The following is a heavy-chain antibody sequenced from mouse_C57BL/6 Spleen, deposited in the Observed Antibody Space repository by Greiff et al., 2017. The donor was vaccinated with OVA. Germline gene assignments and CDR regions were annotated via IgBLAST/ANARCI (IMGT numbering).Heavy chain of an antibody. CDR2: INPSTGGT. D-gene: IGHD2-1*01. CDR3: ARSLLLFDY. V-gene: IGHV1-42*01. J-gene: IGHJ2*01. Sequence: EVQLQQSGPELVKPGASVKISCKASGYSFTGYYMNWVKQSPEKSLEWIGEINPSTGGTTYNQKFKAKATLTVDKSSSTAYMQLKSLTSEDSAVYYCARSLLLFDYWGQGTTLTVSS. CDR1: GYSFTGYY.